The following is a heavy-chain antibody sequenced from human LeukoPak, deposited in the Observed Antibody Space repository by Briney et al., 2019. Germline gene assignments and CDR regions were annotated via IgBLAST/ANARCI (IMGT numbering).Heavy chain of an antibody. V-gene: IGHV4-4*07. Sequence: SETLSLTCTVSGDSISTYYWSWIRQPAGKGLEWIGRIFTSGSTNYNPSLKSRVTMSLDTSKNQFSLKLSSVTAADTAVYYCARKALPGDWFDPWGQGALVTVSS. CDR1: GDSISTYY. CDR3: ARKALPGDWFDP. J-gene: IGHJ5*02. CDR2: IFTSGST.